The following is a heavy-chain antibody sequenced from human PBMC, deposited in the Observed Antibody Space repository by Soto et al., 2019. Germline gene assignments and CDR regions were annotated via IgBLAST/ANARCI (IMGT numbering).Heavy chain of an antibody. Sequence: QVHLQESGPGLVKPSETLSLTCTVSGGSISSYYWSWIRQPPGKGLEWIGYIYYSGSTNYNPSLKSRVTISVDTSKNQFSLKLSSVTAADTAVYYCARENSSGWYGWFDPWGQGTLVTVSS. CDR3: ARENSSGWYGWFDP. CDR1: GGSISSYY. V-gene: IGHV4-59*01. CDR2: IYYSGST. D-gene: IGHD6-19*01. J-gene: IGHJ5*02.